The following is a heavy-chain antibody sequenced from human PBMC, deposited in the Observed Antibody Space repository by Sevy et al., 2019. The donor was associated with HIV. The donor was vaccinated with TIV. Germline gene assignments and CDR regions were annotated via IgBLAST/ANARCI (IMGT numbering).Heavy chain of an antibody. V-gene: IGHV4-4*07. D-gene: IGHD2-15*01. CDR1: GGSISSYY. J-gene: IGHJ5*02. CDR3: ARDIVVVVAATDYNWFDP. CDR2: IYTSGST. Sequence: SETLSLTCTVSGGSISSYYWSWIRQPAGKGLEWIGRIYTSGSTNYNPSLKSRVTMSVDTSKNQFSLKLSSVTAADTAVYYFARDIVVVVAATDYNWFDPLDQGTLVTVSS.